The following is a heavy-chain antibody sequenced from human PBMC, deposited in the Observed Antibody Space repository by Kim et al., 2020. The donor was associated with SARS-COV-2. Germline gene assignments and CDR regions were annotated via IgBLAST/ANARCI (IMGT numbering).Heavy chain of an antibody. CDR1: GGSISGSSYY. CDR2: IYYSGST. CDR3: ASYDSPSSGSGY. J-gene: IGHJ4*02. D-gene: IGHD3-22*01. V-gene: IGHV4-39*07. Sequence: SETLSLTCTVSGGSISGSSYYWGWIRQPPGKGLEWIASIYYSGSTYYNPSLKSRVTISVDTSKKQFSLKLRSVTAADTAMYYCASYDSPSSGSGYWGQGTLVNVSS.